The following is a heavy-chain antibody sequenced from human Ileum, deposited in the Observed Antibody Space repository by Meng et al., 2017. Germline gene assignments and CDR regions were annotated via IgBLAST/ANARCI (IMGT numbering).Heavy chain of an antibody. CDR3: AHKNGYYDPSFDY. V-gene: IGHV2-5*02. J-gene: IGHJ4*02. CDR1: GFSLRTTSGVG. Sequence: SGPTLVKPTQTLTLTCTFSGFSLRTTSGVGVGWIRQPPGKALAWIAVIYGDDDRRYRPSLKSRLTITKDTSKNQVVLTMTKMDSVDTGTYYCAHKNGYYDPSFDYWGQGKLVTVSS. CDR2: IYGDDDR. D-gene: IGHD1-26*01.